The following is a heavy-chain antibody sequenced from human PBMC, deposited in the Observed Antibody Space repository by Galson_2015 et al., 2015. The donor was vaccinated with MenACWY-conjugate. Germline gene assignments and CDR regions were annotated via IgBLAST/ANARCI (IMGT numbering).Heavy chain of an antibody. CDR3: ARHKGTWYFDL. CDR2: IDPTDSYT. J-gene: IGHJ2*01. Sequence: VRQMPGKGLEWMGRIDPTDSYTNYSPSFQGHVTISIDKSISTAYLQWSSLKASDTAMYYCARHKGTWYFDLWGRGTLVTVSS. V-gene: IGHV5-10-1*01.